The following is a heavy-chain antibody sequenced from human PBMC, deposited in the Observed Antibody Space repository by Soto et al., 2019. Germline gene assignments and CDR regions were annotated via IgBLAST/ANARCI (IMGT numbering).Heavy chain of an antibody. Sequence: SVTVSCKASGFTFTSSAVQWVRQARGQRREWLGWIVVGPGNTNSAQKSQERVTITRDMSTSTAYMELSSLRSEDTAVYYCAAGRPVAGMGYWGQGTLVTVSS. V-gene: IGHV1-58*01. CDR1: GFTFTSSA. D-gene: IGHD6-19*01. CDR2: IVVGPGNT. CDR3: AAGRPVAGMGY. J-gene: IGHJ4*02.